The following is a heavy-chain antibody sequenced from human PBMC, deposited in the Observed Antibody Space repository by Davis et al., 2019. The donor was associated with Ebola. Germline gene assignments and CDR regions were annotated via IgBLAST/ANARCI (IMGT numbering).Heavy chain of an antibody. V-gene: IGHV4-34*01. Sequence: PSETLSLTCTVSGVSFEAFYWTWIRQSPGKGLEWIGEVNHNGISNYNPSLRSRVTLSADTAKTQLSLSLTSVTASDTAIYYCARSFRATGGVTWFDTWGPGTQVTVSS. CDR3: ARSFRATGGVTWFDT. J-gene: IGHJ5*02. D-gene: IGHD2-8*02. CDR1: GVSFEAFY. CDR2: VNHNGIS.